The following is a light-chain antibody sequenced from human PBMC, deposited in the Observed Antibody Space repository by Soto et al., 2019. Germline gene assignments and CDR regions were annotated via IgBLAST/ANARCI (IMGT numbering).Light chain of an antibody. CDR3: SSYTTDTIV. J-gene: IGLJ1*01. Sequence: QSALTQPASVSGSPGQSITISCTGSSSAFGAYKYVSWYQQHPGKAPKLMIYEVTNRPSGVSNRFSGSKFGNTASLTISGLQAEDEADYYCSSYTTDTIVFGTGTKVTVL. V-gene: IGLV2-14*01. CDR1: SSAFGAYKY. CDR2: EVT.